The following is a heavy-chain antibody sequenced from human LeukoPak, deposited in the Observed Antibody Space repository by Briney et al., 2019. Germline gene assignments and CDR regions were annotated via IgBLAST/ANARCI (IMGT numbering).Heavy chain of an antibody. Sequence: GGSLRLSCAASGFTFSSYGMHWVRQAPGKGLEGVAVIRFDESHRYYAGSVKGRFTISRDNSKNTLFLQMNSLRAEDTALYYCARWDIPTADIDYWGQGTLVTVSS. D-gene: IGHD6-13*01. CDR3: ARWDIPTADIDY. CDR1: GFTFSSYG. V-gene: IGHV3-33*01. CDR2: IRFDESHR. J-gene: IGHJ4*02.